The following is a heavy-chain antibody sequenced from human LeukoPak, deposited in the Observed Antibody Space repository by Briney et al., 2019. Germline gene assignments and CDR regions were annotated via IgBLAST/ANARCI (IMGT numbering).Heavy chain of an antibody. CDR3: ARDHKSLSRIAAAGTYDY. CDR2: INPKSGGT. J-gene: IGHJ4*02. V-gene: IGHV1-2*06. D-gene: IGHD6-13*01. Sequence: GASVKVSCKASGYTFTGYYMHWVRQAPGQGLEWMGRINPKSGGTNYAQKFQGRVTMTRDTSISTAYMELSRLRSDDTAVYYCARDHKSLSRIAAAGTYDYWGQGTLVTVSS. CDR1: GYTFTGYY.